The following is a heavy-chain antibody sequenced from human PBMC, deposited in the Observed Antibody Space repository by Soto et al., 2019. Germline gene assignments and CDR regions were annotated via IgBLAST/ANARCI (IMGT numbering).Heavy chain of an antibody. D-gene: IGHD6-13*01. V-gene: IGHV6-1*01. CDR1: GDSVSSNSAA. J-gene: IGHJ4*02. CDR3: ARVLFLFVAPAGTFVY. Sequence: SQTLSLTCAISGDSVSSNSAAWNWIRQSPSRGLEWLGRTYYRSKWYNDYAVSVKSRITINPDTSKNQFSLQLNSVTPEDTAVYYCARVLFLFVAPAGTFVYWGQGTLVNVSS. CDR2: TYYRSKWYN.